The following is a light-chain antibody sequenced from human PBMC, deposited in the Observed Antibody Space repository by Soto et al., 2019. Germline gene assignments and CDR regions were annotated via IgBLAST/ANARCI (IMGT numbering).Light chain of an antibody. CDR1: QSVSSN. CDR2: GTS. V-gene: IGKV3-15*01. CDR3: QQYSTSPPIT. Sequence: ERLLTQSPITLSLSPGERATLSCRASQSVSSNLAWYQQKPGQAPRLLIYGTSTRATGIPARFSGSGSGTEFSLTISRLEPEDFAVYFCQQYSTSPPITFGQGTRLEIK. J-gene: IGKJ5*01.